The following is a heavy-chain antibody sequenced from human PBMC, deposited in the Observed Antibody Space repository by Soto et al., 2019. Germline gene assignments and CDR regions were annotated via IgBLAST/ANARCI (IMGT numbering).Heavy chain of an antibody. CDR2: INHSGST. Sequence: SETLSLTCAVYGGSFSGYYWSWIRQPPGKGLEWIGEINHSGSTNYNPSLKSRVTISVDKSKNQFSLKLSSVTAADTAVYYCARELLMYNWFDPWGQGTLVTVSS. CDR3: ARELLMYNWFDP. CDR1: GGSFSGYY. J-gene: IGHJ5*02. D-gene: IGHD3-10*01. V-gene: IGHV4-34*01.